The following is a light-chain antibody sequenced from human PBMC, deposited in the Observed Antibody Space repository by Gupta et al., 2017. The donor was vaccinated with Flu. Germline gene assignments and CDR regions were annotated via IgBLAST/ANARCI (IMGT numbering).Light chain of an antibody. Sequence: VKLTCTLSSGHSSYAIAWHQQQPEKGPRFLMKLNSDGSHSKGDGIPDRFSGSSSGAERYLTISSLQSEDEADYYCQTWGTGIRVFGGGTKLTVL. J-gene: IGLJ3*02. V-gene: IGLV4-69*01. CDR2: LNSDGSH. CDR1: SGHSSYA. CDR3: QTWGTGIRV.